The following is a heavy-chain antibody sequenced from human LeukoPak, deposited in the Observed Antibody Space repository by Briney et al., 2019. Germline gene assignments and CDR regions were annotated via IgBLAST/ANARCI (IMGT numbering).Heavy chain of an antibody. CDR3: ARDIYYYGSGSYHNGEVRAFDM. CDR2: IYNRGTT. D-gene: IGHD3-10*01. V-gene: IGHV4-59*01. CDR1: GGSISNYY. Sequence: PSETLSLTYSVSGGSISNYYWSWIRQPPGKGLEWIGYIYNRGTTNYNPSLKSRVTILADTSENQLSLKVRSVTAADTAVYYCARDIYYYGSGSYHNGEVRAFDMWGQGTTVTVSS. J-gene: IGHJ3*02.